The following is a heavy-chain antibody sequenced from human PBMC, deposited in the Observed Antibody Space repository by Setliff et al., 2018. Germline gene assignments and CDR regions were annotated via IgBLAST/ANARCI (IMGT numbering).Heavy chain of an antibody. D-gene: IGHD5-18*01. J-gene: IGHJ6*03. CDR3: ARGGDTAMVNPDYYYYYYMDV. Sequence: GASVKVSCKASGYTFTSYDINWVRQATGQGLEWMGWMNPNSGNTGYAQKFQGRATMTRNTSISTAYMELSSLRSEDTAVYYCARGGDTAMVNPDYYYYYYMDVWGKGTTVTVSS. CDR1: GYTFTSYD. CDR2: MNPNSGNT. V-gene: IGHV1-8*02.